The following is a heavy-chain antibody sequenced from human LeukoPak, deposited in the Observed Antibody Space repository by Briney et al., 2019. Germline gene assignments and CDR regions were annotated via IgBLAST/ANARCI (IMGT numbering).Heavy chain of an antibody. J-gene: IGHJ4*02. CDR2: IYHSGNT. D-gene: IGHD5-12*01. CDR3: ARDVAGNTFDY. V-gene: IGHV4-38-2*02. CDR1: GYSISSGYY. Sequence: SETLSLTCTVSGYSISSGYYWGWIRQPPGKGLEWIANIYHSGNTYYNPSLKSRVTISVDTAKGQFSLRLTSMTAADTAVYYCARDVAGNTFDYWGQGTLVTVSS.